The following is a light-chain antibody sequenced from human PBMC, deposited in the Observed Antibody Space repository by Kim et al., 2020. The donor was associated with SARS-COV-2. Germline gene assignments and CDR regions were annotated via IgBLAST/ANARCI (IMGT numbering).Light chain of an antibody. CDR3: CSFIDTSTYV. V-gene: IGLV2-14*03. CDR2: DVS. CDR1: SSDVGGYNY. J-gene: IGLJ1*01. Sequence: QSALTQPASVSGSPGQSITISCTGTSSDVGGYNYVSWYQQHPGEVPKLMIYDVSKRPSGVSNRFSGSKSGNTASLTISGLQTEDEADYYCCSFIDTSTYVFGTGTKVTVL.